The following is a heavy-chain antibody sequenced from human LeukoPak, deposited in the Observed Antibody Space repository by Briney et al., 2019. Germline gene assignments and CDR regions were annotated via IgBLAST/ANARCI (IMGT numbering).Heavy chain of an antibody. J-gene: IGHJ4*02. CDR2: INTNTGNP. CDR1: GYTFTSYA. Sequence: GASVKVSCKASGYTFTSYAMNWVRQAPGQGLEWMGWINTNTGNPTYAQGFTGRFVFSLDTSVSTAYLQISSLKAEDTAVYYCASQYCSGGSCYHLDYWGQGTLVTVSS. CDR3: ASQYCSGGSCYHLDY. D-gene: IGHD2-15*01. V-gene: IGHV7-4-1*02.